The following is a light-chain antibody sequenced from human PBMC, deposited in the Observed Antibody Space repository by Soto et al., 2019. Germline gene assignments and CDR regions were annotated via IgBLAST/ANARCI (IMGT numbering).Light chain of an antibody. J-gene: IGKJ5*01. V-gene: IGKV3-15*01. CDR1: QSIRTN. Sequence: DIVMTQSPATLSVSPVERATLSCSASQSIRTNLAWYQQKPGQSPRLLIYGASTRATGIPARFSGGGSGTEFTLTISSLQSEDFAVYYCQQYNNWPITFGQGTRLEIK. CDR2: GAS. CDR3: QQYNNWPIT.